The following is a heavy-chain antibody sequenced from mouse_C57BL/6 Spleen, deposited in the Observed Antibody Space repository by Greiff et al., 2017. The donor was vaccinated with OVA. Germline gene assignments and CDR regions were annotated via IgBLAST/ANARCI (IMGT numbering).Heavy chain of an antibody. CDR3: ARTLYYYGAMDY. CDR2: IDPSDSYT. V-gene: IGHV1-69*01. CDR1: GYTFTSYW. Sequence: QVQLQQSDAELVKPGASVKLSCKASGYTFTSYWMHWVKQRPGQGLEWIGEIDPSDSYTNYNQKFKGKSTLTVDKSSSTAYMQLSSLTSEDSAVYYCARTLYYYGAMDYWGQGTSVTVSS. J-gene: IGHJ4*01. D-gene: IGHD1-1*01.